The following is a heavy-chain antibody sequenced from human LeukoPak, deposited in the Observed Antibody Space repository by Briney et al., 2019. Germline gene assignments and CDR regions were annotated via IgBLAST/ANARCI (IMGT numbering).Heavy chain of an antibody. CDR2: INHSGST. V-gene: IGHV4-34*01. CDR3: ARAGRFLEWSARDYYYYMDV. D-gene: IGHD3-3*01. J-gene: IGHJ6*03. CDR1: GGSFSGYY. Sequence: PSETLSLTCAVYGGSFSGYYWSWIRQPPGKGLEWIGEINHSGSTNYKPSLKSRVTISVDTSKNQFSLKLSSVTAADTAVYYCARAGRFLEWSARDYYYYMDVWGKGTTVTVSS.